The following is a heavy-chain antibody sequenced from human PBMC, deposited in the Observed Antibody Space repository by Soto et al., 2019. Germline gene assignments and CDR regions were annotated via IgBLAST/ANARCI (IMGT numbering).Heavy chain of an antibody. CDR3: ARDTGGLEYSGYKDAIDI. Sequence: ASVKVSCKASGYTFTSYGISWVRQAPGQGLEWMGWISAYNGNTNYAQKLQGRVTMTTDTSTSTAYMELRSLRSDDTAVYYCARDTGGLEYSGYKDAIDIWGQGTMVTVSS. V-gene: IGHV1-18*01. D-gene: IGHD5-12*01. CDR2: ISAYNGNT. CDR1: GYTFTSYG. J-gene: IGHJ3*02.